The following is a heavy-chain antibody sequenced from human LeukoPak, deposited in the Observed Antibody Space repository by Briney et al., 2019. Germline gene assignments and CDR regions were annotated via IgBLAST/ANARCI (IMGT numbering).Heavy chain of an antibody. CDR3: AKGVSEYSSSSLDY. J-gene: IGHJ4*02. Sequence: GGSLRISCAASGFPFSSYNMNWVRQAPGKGLEWVSYITSSSSSIFYADSVKGRFTISRDNAMNSLYLQMNSLRAEDTAVYYCAKGVSEYSSSSLDYWGQGTLVTVSS. D-gene: IGHD6-6*01. CDR2: ITSSSSSI. V-gene: IGHV3-21*06. CDR1: GFPFSSYN.